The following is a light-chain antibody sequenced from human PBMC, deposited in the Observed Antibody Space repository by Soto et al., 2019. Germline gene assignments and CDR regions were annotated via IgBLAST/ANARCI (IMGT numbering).Light chain of an antibody. V-gene: IGKV3-15*01. J-gene: IGKJ1*01. CDR2: GAS. Sequence: DIVMTQSPATLSLSPGDSGTLSCRASQSIRSNLAWYQQRPGQAPRLLLYGASLPATGVPARFSGGGSGTEFTLTISGLQSEDFAIYYCQQYDDWPVTFGQGTKVDIK. CDR1: QSIRSN. CDR3: QQYDDWPVT.